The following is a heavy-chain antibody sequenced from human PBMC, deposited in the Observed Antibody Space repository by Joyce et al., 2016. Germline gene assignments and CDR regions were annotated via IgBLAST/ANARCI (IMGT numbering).Heavy chain of an antibody. V-gene: IGHV4-39*01. CDR2: ISYSGKT. J-gene: IGHJ4*02. CDR3: ARLYSGNSVDY. CDR1: GGSMSSISFY. D-gene: IGHD4-23*01. Sequence: QLHLQESGPGLVKPSETLSLTCTVSGGSMSSISFYGGWIRQPLGKGLKWIGSISYSGKTYYNPSLKSRVTTSIDTSKNQFSLDLTSVTAADTAVYYCARLYSGNSVDYWGQGTLVTVSS.